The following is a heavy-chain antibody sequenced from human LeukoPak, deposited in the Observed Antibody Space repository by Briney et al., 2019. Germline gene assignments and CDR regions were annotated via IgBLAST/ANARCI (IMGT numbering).Heavy chain of an antibody. Sequence: PGGSLRLSCAGSGFIFSRSSMTWVRQSPGKGPEWVATINPDGSMKWYLDSVNGRFTISRDNSDNAVFLQMNSLRVEDMAVYYCAKLLGDVTTLDYWGQGILVTVSS. D-gene: IGHD3-16*01. V-gene: IGHV3-7*01. CDR3: AKLLGDVTTLDY. CDR2: INPDGSMK. CDR1: GFIFSRSS. J-gene: IGHJ4*02.